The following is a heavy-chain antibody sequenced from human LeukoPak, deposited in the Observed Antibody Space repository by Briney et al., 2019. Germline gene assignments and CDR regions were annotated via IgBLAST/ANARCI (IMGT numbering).Heavy chain of an antibody. CDR1: GFTFSSYA. CDR3: ARAPDSSGWNYFDY. V-gene: IGHV3-30*04. CDR2: ISYDGSNK. Sequence: PGGSLRLSCAASGFTFSSYAMHWVRQAPGKGLEWVAVISYDGSNKYYADSVKGRFTISRDNSKNTLYLQMNSLRAEDTAVYYCARAPDSSGWNYFDYWGQGTLVTVSS. D-gene: IGHD6-19*01. J-gene: IGHJ4*02.